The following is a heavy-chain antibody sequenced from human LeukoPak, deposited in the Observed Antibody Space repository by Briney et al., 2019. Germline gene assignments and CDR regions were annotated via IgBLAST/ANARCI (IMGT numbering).Heavy chain of an antibody. CDR3: ARGKSDYYGSGSYYDYYYYYMDV. J-gene: IGHJ6*03. CDR2: IKQDGSEK. CDR1: GFTFSSYW. D-gene: IGHD3-10*01. Sequence: PGGSLRLSCAASGFTFSSYWMNWVRQAPGKGLEWVANIKQDGSEKYYVDSVKGRFTISRDNAKNSLYLQMNSLRAEDTAVYYCARGKSDYYGSGSYYDYYYYYMDVWGKGTTVTVSS. V-gene: IGHV3-7*01.